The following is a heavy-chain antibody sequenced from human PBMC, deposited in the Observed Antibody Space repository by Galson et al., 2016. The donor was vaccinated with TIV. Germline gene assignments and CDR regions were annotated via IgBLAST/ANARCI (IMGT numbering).Heavy chain of an antibody. CDR1: GGIFRSDA. D-gene: IGHD3-10*01. CDR2: IIAIFGTA. CDR3: ARLPSYYGSGNHWFDP. Sequence: SVKVSCKASGGIFRSDAISWVRQAPGQGLEWMGRIIAIFGTANYAQKFQGRVTITADESTNTVYLELSSLTSEDTAVYYCARLPSYYGSGNHWFDPWGQGTLVTGSS. V-gene: IGHV1-69*13. J-gene: IGHJ5*02.